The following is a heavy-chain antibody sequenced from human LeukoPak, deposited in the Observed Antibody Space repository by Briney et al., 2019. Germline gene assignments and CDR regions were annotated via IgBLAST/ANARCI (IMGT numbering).Heavy chain of an antibody. CDR3: ARRYYYGSGRRSTRFDP. J-gene: IGHJ5*02. CDR2: IYPGDSYT. CDR1: GYSFTGYW. Sequence: GESLKISCKGSGYSFTGYWIGWVRQMPGKGLEWMGIIYPGDSYTNYSPSFQGHVTISADKSISTAYLQWSSLKASDTAMYYCARRYYYGSGRRSTRFDPWGQGTLVTVSS. D-gene: IGHD3-10*01. V-gene: IGHV5-51*01.